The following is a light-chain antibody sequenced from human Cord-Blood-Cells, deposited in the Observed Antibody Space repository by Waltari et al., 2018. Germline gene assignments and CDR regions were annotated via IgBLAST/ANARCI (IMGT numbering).Light chain of an antibody. CDR3: QSYDSSLSGSVV. CDR2: GNS. V-gene: IGLV1-40*01. Sequence: QSVLTQPPSVSGAPGQRVTIPCTGSSSNLGAGYDVHWYQRLPGTAPKLLIYGNSNRPSGVPDRFSGSKSGTSASLAITGLQAEDEADYYCQSYDSSLSGSVVFGGGTKLTVL. J-gene: IGLJ2*01. CDR1: SSNLGAGYD.